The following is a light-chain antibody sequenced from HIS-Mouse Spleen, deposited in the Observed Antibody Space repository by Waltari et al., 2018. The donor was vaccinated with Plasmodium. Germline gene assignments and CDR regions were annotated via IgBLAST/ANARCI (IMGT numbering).Light chain of an antibody. CDR1: QSVSSSY. CDR3: QQYGSSPSYT. V-gene: IGKV3-20*01. J-gene: IGKJ2*01. CDR2: GAS. Sequence: EIVLTQSPGTLSLSPGERATLSCRARQSVSSSYLAWYQQKPGQAPRLLIYGASSRATGIPDRFSGSGSATDVTLTISRLEPDDFAVYYCQQYGSSPSYTFGQGTKLEIK.